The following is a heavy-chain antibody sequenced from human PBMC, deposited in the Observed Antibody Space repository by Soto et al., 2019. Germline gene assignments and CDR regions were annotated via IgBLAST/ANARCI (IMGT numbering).Heavy chain of an antibody. J-gene: IGHJ4*02. D-gene: IGHD3-22*01. CDR2: ISAYNGNT. CDR1: GYSFTSYW. CDR3: ARDYYDSLVSSY. V-gene: IGHV1-18*04. Sequence: GESLKISCKGSGYSFTSYWISWVRQAPGQGLEWMGWISAYNGNTNYAQKLQGRVTMTTDTSTSTAYMELRSLRSDDTAVYYCARDYYDSLVSSYWGQGTLVTVSS.